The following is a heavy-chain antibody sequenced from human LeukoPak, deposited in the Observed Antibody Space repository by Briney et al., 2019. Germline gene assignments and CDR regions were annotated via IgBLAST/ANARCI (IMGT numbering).Heavy chain of an antibody. D-gene: IGHD1-26*01. J-gene: IGHJ4*02. Sequence: ASVKVSCKVSGYTLIELSMHWVRQAPGKGLEWMGGLDPEQGETIYAQGFQGRVTMTEDTSTDTAYMNLSSLRSEDTAVYYCAPLVGARFNYWGQGTLVTVSS. V-gene: IGHV1-24*01. CDR3: APLVGARFNY. CDR2: LDPEQGET. CDR1: GYTLIELS.